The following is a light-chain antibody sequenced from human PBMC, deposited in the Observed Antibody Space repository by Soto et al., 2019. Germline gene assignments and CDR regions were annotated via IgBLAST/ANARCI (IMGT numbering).Light chain of an antibody. CDR1: HGISSW. CDR3: LQDYNYPWT. CDR2: AAS. Sequence: GDRVTITCRASHGISSWLAWYQQKPGKAPKLLIYAASSLQSGVPSRFSGSGSGTEFTLTISSLQPDDFATYYCLQDYNYPWTFGQGTKVDIK. J-gene: IGKJ1*01. V-gene: IGKV1-12*01.